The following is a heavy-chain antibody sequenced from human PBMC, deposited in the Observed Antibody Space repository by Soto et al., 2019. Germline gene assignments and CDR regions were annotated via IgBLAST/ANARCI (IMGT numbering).Heavy chain of an antibody. CDR3: AKYTHYSDRSAYHPPYYYDF. V-gene: IGHV3-21*01. Sequence: GGSLRLSCKASGFIFSEYSMSWVRQAPGKGLEWVSSISGSSSHMYYADSLKGRFTISRDNAKNSLYLQMSGLRAEDAAVYFCAKYTHYSDRSAYHPPYYYDFWAKGILVTVSS. CDR1: GFIFSEYS. J-gene: IGHJ4*02. D-gene: IGHD3-22*01. CDR2: ISGSSSHM.